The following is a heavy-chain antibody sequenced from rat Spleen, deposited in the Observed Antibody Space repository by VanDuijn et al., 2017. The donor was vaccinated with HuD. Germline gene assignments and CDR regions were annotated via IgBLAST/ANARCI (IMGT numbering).Heavy chain of an antibody. Sequence: EVQLVESGGGLVQPGRSLKLSCAASGFTFSNYYMAWVRQAPTKGLEWVAYISTGGDNTYYRDSVKGRFTISRDNAKSTLYLQMDSLRAEDTATYYCATGGMDAWGQGASVTVSS. J-gene: IGHJ4*01. CDR2: ISTGGDNT. CDR1: GFTFSNYY. V-gene: IGHV5-27*01. CDR3: ATGGMDA.